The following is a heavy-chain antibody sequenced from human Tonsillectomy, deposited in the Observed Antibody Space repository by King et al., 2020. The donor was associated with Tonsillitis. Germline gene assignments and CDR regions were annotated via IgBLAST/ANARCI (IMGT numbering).Heavy chain of an antibody. V-gene: IGHV4-61*02. D-gene: IGHD6-6*01. CDR2: IYTSGST. Sequence: QLQESGPGLVKPSQTLSLTCTVSGGSISSATYYWSWIRQPAGKGLEWIGRIYTSGSTNYNPSLKSRVTMSVDTSKNQFSLKLSSVTAADTAVYYCARGQLSHGFWVDPWGQGTLVTVSS. CDR3: ARGQLSHGFWVDP. CDR1: GGSISSATYY. J-gene: IGHJ5*02.